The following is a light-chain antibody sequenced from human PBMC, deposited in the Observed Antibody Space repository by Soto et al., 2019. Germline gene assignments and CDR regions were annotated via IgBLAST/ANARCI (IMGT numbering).Light chain of an antibody. J-gene: IGKJ1*01. V-gene: IGKV1-5*03. CDR2: KAS. CDR3: QHYNSYSEA. Sequence: IKMNQSPSTLSGSVGDRVTITCRASQTISSLLAWYQQKPGKAPKLLIYKASTLKSGVPSRFSGSGSGTEFTLTISSLQPDDFATYYCQHYNSYSEAFGQGTKVDIK. CDR1: QTISSL.